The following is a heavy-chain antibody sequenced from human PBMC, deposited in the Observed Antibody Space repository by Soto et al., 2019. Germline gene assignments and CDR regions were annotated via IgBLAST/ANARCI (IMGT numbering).Heavy chain of an antibody. D-gene: IGHD6-13*01. CDR1: GFSFSSYA. CDR2: ISYDGSNK. CDR3: AREQKLVPFYNHEIDV. J-gene: IGHJ6*02. Sequence: GGSLRLSCAASGFSFSSYAMNWVRQAPGKGLEWVAVISYDGSNKYYADSVKGHFTISRDNSKNTLYLQMNSLIAEDTVVYYCAREQKLVPFYNHEIDVWGQGTTVTISS. V-gene: IGHV3-30-3*01.